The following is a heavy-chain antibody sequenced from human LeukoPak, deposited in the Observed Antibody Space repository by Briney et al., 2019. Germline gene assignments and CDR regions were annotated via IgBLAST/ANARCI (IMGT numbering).Heavy chain of an antibody. CDR2: ISGSGNSI. CDR3: AKNPDIVATYNYFDY. V-gene: IGHV3-23*01. Sequence: GGSLRLSCAASGFSFNVYAMSWVRQAPGRRLEWISIISGSGNSIYYANSVKGRFTISRDNCKNTVYLQMNSLRAEDTAMYYCAKNPDIVATYNYFDYWGQGTLVTVSS. D-gene: IGHD5-12*01. CDR1: GFSFNVYA. J-gene: IGHJ4*02.